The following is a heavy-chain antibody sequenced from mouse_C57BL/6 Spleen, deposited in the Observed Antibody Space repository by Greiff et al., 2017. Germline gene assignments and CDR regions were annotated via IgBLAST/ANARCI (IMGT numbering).Heavy chain of an antibody. J-gene: IGHJ4*01. D-gene: IGHD1-1*01. CDR3: AQANYARDY. Sequence: VQRVESGPELVKPGASVKISCKASGYAFSSSWMNWVKQRPGKGLEWIGRIYPGDGDPNYNGKFKGKATLTADKSSSTAYMQLSSLTSEDSAVYFCAQANYARDYWGQGTSVTVSS. V-gene: IGHV1-82*01. CDR2: IYPGDGDP. CDR1: GYAFSSSW.